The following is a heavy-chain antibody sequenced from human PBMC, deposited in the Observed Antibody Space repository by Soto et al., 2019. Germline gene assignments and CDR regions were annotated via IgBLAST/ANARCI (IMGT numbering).Heavy chain of an antibody. D-gene: IGHD6-19*01. CDR3: ARADFGRGSGWLVYY. CDR2: ISAYNGNT. J-gene: IGHJ4*02. V-gene: IGHV1-18*01. CDR1: GYTFTSYG. Sequence: ASVKVSCKASGYTFTSYGISWVRQAPGQGLEWMGWISAYNGNTNYAQKLQGRVTMTTDTSTSTAYMELRSLRSDDTAVYYCARADFGRGSGWLVYYWGQGTLVTVSS.